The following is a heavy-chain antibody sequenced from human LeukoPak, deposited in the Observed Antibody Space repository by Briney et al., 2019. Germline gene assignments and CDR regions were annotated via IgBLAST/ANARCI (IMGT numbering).Heavy chain of an antibody. D-gene: IGHD3-10*01. CDR1: GYTFTRYG. J-gene: IGHJ4*02. CDR3: ARGLWFGDENPPYFDY. V-gene: IGHV1-18*01. Sequence: ASVKVSCKAFGYTFTRYGVSWVRQAPGQGLEWIGWISGSNGNTNYAQNFQGRVTMTTDSSTSTAYMELRSLRSDDTAVYYCARGLWFGDENPPYFDYWGQGILVTVSS. CDR2: ISGSNGNT.